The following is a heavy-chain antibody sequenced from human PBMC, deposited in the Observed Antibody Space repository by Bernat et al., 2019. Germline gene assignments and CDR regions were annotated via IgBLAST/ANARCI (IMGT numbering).Heavy chain of an antibody. CDR2: VSGSGRST. V-gene: IGHV3-23*01. Sequence: EVHVLESGGGLVQPGGCLRLSCAASGFTFSGYAMSWVRQAPGKGLEWVSGVSGSGRSTFYADSVKGRFTISRDNSKNTLYLQMNSMSAEDTAIYYCAKGCGDSCFSVDYWGQGTPVTVSS. J-gene: IGHJ4*02. CDR3: AKGCGDSCFSVDY. CDR1: GFTFSGYA. D-gene: IGHD2-15*01.